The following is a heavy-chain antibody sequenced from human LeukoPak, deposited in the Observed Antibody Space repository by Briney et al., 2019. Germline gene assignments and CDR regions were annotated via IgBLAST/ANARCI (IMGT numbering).Heavy chain of an antibody. Sequence: GGSLRLSCAASGFTVSSNYMSWVRRAPGKGLEWVANIKQDGSEKYYVDSVKGRFTISRDNAKNSLYLQMNSLRAEDTAVYYCARDHCSSTTCYGDDYWGQGTLVTVSS. V-gene: IGHV3-7*04. CDR2: IKQDGSEK. J-gene: IGHJ4*02. CDR1: GFTVSSNY. CDR3: ARDHCSSTTCYGDDY. D-gene: IGHD2-2*01.